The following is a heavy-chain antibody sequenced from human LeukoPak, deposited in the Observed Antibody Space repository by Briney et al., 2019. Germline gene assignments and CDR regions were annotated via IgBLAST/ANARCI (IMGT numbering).Heavy chain of an antibody. CDR2: MNPNSGNT. V-gene: IGHV1-8*01. D-gene: IGHD2-15*01. J-gene: IGHJ6*02. CDR1: GYTFTSYD. CDR3: ARGSTVVYGMDV. Sequence: ASVKVSCKASGYTFTSYDINWVRQATGQGLEWMGWMNPNSGNTGYAQQFQGRVTMTRNTSISTAYMELSSLRSEDTAVYYCARGSTVVYGMDVWGQGTTVTVSS.